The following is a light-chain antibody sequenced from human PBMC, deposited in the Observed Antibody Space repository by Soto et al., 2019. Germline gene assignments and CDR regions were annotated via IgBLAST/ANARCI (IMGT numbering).Light chain of an antibody. CDR2: KDS. Sequence: SYELTQPPSVSVSPGQTARITCSGDALPKQYTYWYHQKPGQAPVLVIYKDSERPSGIPERFSGSSSGTTVTLTISGVPAEDDADYYCQSTDSSGTYVFGTGTKLTVL. V-gene: IGLV3-25*03. CDR3: QSTDSSGTYV. J-gene: IGLJ1*01. CDR1: ALPKQY.